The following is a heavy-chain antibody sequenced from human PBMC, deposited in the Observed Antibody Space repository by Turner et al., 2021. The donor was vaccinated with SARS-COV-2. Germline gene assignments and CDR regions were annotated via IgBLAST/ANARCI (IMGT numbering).Heavy chain of an antibody. CDR3: ARGTYYYDSSVYSGTNWFDP. CDR2: ISGSSSYI. V-gene: IGHV3-21*01. Sequence: EVQLVESGGGLVKPGGSLRRSCAASGFTFSPYSMNWVRQAPGKGLEWVSSISGSSSYIYYADSVKGRFTISRDNAKNSLYLQMNSLRAEDTAVYYCARGTYYYDSSVYSGTNWFDPWGQGTLVTVSS. J-gene: IGHJ5*02. CDR1: GFTFSPYS. D-gene: IGHD3-22*01.